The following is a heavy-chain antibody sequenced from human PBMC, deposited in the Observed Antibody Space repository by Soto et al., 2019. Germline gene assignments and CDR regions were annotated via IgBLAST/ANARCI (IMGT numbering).Heavy chain of an antibody. CDR2: INAGNGNT. Sequence: ASVKVSCKASGYTFTSYAMHWVRQAPGQRLEWMGWINAGNGNTKYSQKFQGRVTITRDTSASTAYMELSSLRSEDTAVYYCARNRYSSSSLYYFDYWGQGXLVTVSS. V-gene: IGHV1-3*01. CDR3: ARNRYSSSSLYYFDY. D-gene: IGHD6-6*01. J-gene: IGHJ4*02. CDR1: GYTFTSYA.